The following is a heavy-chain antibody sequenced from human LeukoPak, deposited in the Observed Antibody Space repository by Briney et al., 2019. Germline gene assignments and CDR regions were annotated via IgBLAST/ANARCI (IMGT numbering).Heavy chain of an antibody. CDR3: ARDGDYGGNSNY. Sequence: GGSLRLSCAASGFTFSSYSMNWVRQAPGKGLEWASSISSSSSYIYYADSVKGRFTISRDNAKNSLYLQMNSLRAEDTAVYYCARDGDYGGNSNYWGQGTLATVSS. V-gene: IGHV3-21*01. CDR1: GFTFSSYS. CDR2: ISSSSSYI. J-gene: IGHJ4*02. D-gene: IGHD4-23*01.